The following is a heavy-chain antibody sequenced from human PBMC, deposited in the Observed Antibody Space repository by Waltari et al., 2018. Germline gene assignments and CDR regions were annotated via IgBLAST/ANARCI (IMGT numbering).Heavy chain of an antibody. Sequence: QLQLQESGPGLVKPSETLSLTCSVSGGPLSSLSYYWGWIRQPPGKGLEWIGSFIYNGNTYYNPSLKSRVTISVDTSKNHFSLQLRSVTAADTAMYYCARPGRVGGGSLMGLDYWGQGTLVTVSS. CDR2: FIYNGNT. CDR1: GGPLSSLSYY. J-gene: IGHJ4*02. V-gene: IGHV4-39*02. CDR3: ARPGRVGGGSLMGLDY. D-gene: IGHD2-15*01.